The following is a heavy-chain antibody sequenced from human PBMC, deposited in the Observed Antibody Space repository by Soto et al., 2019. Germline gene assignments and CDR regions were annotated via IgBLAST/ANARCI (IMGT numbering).Heavy chain of an antibody. CDR3: AKDKVYSNFEYYFDS. Sequence: ESLKISCKGSGYSFTSYWIGWVRQMPGKGLEWMGIIYPGDSDTRYSPSFQGQVTISADKSISTAYLQWSSLKASDTALYYCAKDKVYSNFEYYFDSWGQGTLVTVSS. V-gene: IGHV5-51*01. J-gene: IGHJ4*02. D-gene: IGHD4-4*01. CDR1: GYSFTSYW. CDR2: IYPGDSDT.